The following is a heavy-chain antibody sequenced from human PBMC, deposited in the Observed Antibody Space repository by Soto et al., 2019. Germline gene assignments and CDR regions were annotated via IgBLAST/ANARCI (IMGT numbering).Heavy chain of an antibody. CDR1: GGSISSGGYC. CDR2: IYHSGST. J-gene: IGHJ4*02. CDR3: ARALKDYGDYSLDY. Sequence: SETLSLTCAVSGGSISSGGYCWSWIRQPPGKGLEWIGYIYHSGSTYYNPSLKSRVTISVDRSKNQFSLKLSSVTAADTAVYYCARALKDYGDYSLDYWGQGTLVTVSS. D-gene: IGHD4-17*01. V-gene: IGHV4-30-2*01.